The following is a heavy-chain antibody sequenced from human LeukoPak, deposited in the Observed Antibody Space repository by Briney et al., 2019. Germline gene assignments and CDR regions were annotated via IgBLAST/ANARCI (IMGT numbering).Heavy chain of an antibody. CDR1: GGSISN. CDR2: IYHSGST. Sequence: NPSETLSLTCTVSGGSISNWGWIRQPPGKGLEWIGDIYHSGSTNYNPSLKSRVTISVDTSKNQFSLNLSSVTAADTAVYYCARNMFRGVYTRTLDHWGQGTLVTVSS. V-gene: IGHV4-59*12. J-gene: IGHJ4*02. D-gene: IGHD3-10*01. CDR3: ARNMFRGVYTRTLDH.